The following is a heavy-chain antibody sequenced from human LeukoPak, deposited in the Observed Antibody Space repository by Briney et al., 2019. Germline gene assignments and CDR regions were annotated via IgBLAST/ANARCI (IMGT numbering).Heavy chain of an antibody. D-gene: IGHD6-13*01. CDR2: VYSGGTT. J-gene: IGHJ4*02. V-gene: IGHV3-53*01. CDR1: GFTVSTNY. Sequence: GGSLRLSCAASGFTVSTNYMSWVRQAPGKGLEWVSLVYSGGTTYHADSVKGRFTISRDNAKNSLYLQMNSLRAEDTAVYYCARLSYSSSWYVDYWGQGTLVTVSS. CDR3: ARLSYSSSWYVDY.